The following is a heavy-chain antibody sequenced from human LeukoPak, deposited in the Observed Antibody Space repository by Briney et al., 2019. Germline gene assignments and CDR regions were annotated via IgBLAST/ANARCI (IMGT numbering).Heavy chain of an antibody. CDR2: ISAYNGNT. D-gene: IGHD3-9*01. CDR1: GYTFTSYG. J-gene: IGHJ4*02. V-gene: IGHV1-18*04. CDR3: ARASGLAGRRLVKWSTPFDY. Sequence: ASVKVSSKASGYTFTSYGISWVRQAPGQGLEWMGWISAYNGNTNYAQKLQGRVTMTTDTSTSTAYMELRSLRSDDTAVYYCARASGLAGRRLVKWSTPFDYWGQGTLVTVSS.